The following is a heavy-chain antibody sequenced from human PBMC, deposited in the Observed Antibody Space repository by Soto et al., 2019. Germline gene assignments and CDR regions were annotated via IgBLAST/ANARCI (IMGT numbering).Heavy chain of an antibody. CDR2: SRDKVHSHTT. CDR3: ARGVVYTGYFDY. CDR1: GFTFSDHY. J-gene: IGHJ4*02. Sequence: EVQLAESGGGLVQPGGSLRLSCAASGFTFSDHYMDWVRQAPGKGLEWVGRSRDKVHSHTTEYAASVKVRFTISRDDSENSLYLQMNSLKAEDTAVYYCARGVVYTGYFDYWGQGTLVTVSS. D-gene: IGHD2-15*01. V-gene: IGHV3-72*01.